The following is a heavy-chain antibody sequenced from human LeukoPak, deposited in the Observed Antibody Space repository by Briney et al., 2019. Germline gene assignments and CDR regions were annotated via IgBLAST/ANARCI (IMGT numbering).Heavy chain of an antibody. CDR1: GYTFSGYY. CDR3: ARAHSYYGLGGSTRIYYYMDV. Sequence: WASVKVSCKASGYTFSGYYMHWVRQAPGQGLEWMGWINPNSGGTNYTQKFQGRVTITRNTSISTAYMELSSLRSEDTAVYYCARAHSYYGLGGSTRIYYYMDVWGKGTTVTVSS. D-gene: IGHD3-10*01. CDR2: INPNSGGT. J-gene: IGHJ6*03. V-gene: IGHV1-2*02.